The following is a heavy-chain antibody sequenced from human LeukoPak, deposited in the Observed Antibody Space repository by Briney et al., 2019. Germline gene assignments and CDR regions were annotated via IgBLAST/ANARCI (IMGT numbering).Heavy chain of an antibody. CDR3: ARETFAGYYYDSSGYSDY. V-gene: IGHV3-7*01. D-gene: IGHD3-22*01. Sequence: TGGSLRLSCAASGFTFSSYWMSWVHQAPGKGLEWVANIKQDGSEKYYVDSVKGRFTISRDNAKNSLYLQMNSLRAEDTAVYYCARETFAGYYYDSSGYSDYWGQGTLVTVSS. CDR2: IKQDGSEK. CDR1: GFTFSSYW. J-gene: IGHJ4*02.